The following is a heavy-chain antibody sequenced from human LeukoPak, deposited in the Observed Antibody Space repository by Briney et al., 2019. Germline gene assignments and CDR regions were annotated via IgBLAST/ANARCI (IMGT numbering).Heavy chain of an antibody. CDR3: ARVKVVVGATTYYYYMDV. V-gene: IGHV1-69*05. CDR2: IIPIFGTA. J-gene: IGHJ6*03. D-gene: IGHD1-26*01. Sequence: ASVKVSCKASGGTFSSYAISWVRQAPGQGLEWMGGIIPIFGTANYAQKFQGRVTITTDESTSTAYMELSSLRSEDTAVYYCARVKVVVGATTYYYYMDVWGKGTTVTVSS. CDR1: GGTFSSYA.